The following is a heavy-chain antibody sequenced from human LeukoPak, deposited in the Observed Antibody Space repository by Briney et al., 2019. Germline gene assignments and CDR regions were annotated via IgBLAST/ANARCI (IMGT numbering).Heavy chain of an antibody. Sequence: PGGSLRLSCAASGFIFSDHYMDWVRQAPGKGLEWVGRIRNKAYSYTTEYAASVKGRFTISRDDSNNSLYLQMNSLKTEDTAVYYCARDREYYGSGSSLDYWGQGTLVTVSS. V-gene: IGHV3-72*01. CDR3: ARDREYYGSGSSLDY. CDR2: IRNKAYSYTT. D-gene: IGHD3-10*01. CDR1: GFIFSDHY. J-gene: IGHJ4*02.